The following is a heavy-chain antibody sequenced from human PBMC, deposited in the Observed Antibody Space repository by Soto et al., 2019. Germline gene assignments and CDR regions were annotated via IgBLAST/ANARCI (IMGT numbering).Heavy chain of an antibody. D-gene: IGHD6-6*01. V-gene: IGHV3-48*03. CDR3: ARVSRGGAARRPTFYY. Sequence: PVGSLRLSCVGSGFTFSSFEMNWVRQAPGKGLEWLSDIGRSGETIYYADSVKGRFTISRDNAKSSLFLQMNGLRDEDTGIYYCARVSRGGAARRPTFYYWGRGTLVTVSS. J-gene: IGHJ4*02. CDR2: IGRSGETI. CDR1: GFTFSSFE.